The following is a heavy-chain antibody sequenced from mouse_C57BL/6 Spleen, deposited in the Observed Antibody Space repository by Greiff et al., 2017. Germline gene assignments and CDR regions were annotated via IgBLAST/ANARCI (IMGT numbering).Heavy chain of an antibody. V-gene: IGHV1-81*01. Sequence: VQLKQSGAELARPGASLKLSCKASGYTFTSYGISWVKQRTGQGLEWIGEIYPRSGNTYYTEKVKGQVTLTGANSTNTLYMELRSMTSEDSAVYLCERERYYGSSCCFDYWGQGTTLTVSS. CDR1: GYTFTSYG. J-gene: IGHJ2*01. CDR2: IYPRSGNT. D-gene: IGHD1-1*01. CDR3: ERERYYGSSCCFDY.